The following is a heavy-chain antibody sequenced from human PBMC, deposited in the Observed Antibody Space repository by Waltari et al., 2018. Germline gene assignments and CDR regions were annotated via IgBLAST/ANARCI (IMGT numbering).Heavy chain of an antibody. Sequence: QLQMQESGPGLVKPSETLPLTCTVSGGSISTDGYYWGWIRQPPGKGQEWIGSIYFRGSTHYNPSLKSRVSISVDTSKNQFSLKLSSVTAADTAIYYCARLVEGATTDYWGQGTLVTVSS. J-gene: IGHJ4*02. V-gene: IGHV4-39*01. D-gene: IGHD1-26*01. CDR1: GGSISTDGYY. CDR2: IYFRGST. CDR3: ARLVEGATTDY.